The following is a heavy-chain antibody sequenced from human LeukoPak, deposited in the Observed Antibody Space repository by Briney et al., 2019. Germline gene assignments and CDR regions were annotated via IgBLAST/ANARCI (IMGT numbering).Heavy chain of an antibody. D-gene: IGHD3-10*01. J-gene: IGHJ4*02. Sequence: SEALSLTCTVSGGSISSYYWSWIRQPPGKGLEWIGYVYYSGSTNYNPSLKSRVTISVDTSKNQFSLKLSSVTAADTAVYYCARSELLWFGGVNSGFDYWGQGTLVTVSS. CDR3: ARSELLWFGGVNSGFDY. CDR1: GGSISSYY. CDR2: VYYSGST. V-gene: IGHV4-59*01.